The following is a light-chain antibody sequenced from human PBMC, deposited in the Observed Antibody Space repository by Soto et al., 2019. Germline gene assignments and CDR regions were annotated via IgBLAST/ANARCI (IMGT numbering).Light chain of an antibody. J-gene: IGKJ2*01. Sequence: DIQMTQSPSSLSASVGDRVTITCRASQSISSYLNWYQQKPGKAPKLLVYAASSLQSGVPSRFSGGGSCTEFTLTISSLQPADFATYYCRQSYSSPPYTFGQGTKLEIK. CDR2: AAS. CDR3: RQSYSSPPYT. V-gene: IGKV1-39*01. CDR1: QSISSY.